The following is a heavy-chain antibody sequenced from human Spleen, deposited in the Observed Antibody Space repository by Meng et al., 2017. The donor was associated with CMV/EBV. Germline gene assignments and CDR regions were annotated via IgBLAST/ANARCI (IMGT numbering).Heavy chain of an antibody. D-gene: IGHD6-13*01. CDR2: INHSGST. J-gene: IGHJ1*01. CDR3: ARGRSSSSWSTNIVQH. V-gene: IGHV4-34*01. Sequence: YGGSFSGYYWSWIRQPPGKGLEWIGEINHSGSTNYNPSLKSRVTISVDTSKNQFSLKLSSVTAADTAVYYCARGRSSSSWSTNIVQHWGQGTLVTVSS. CDR1: GGSFSGYY.